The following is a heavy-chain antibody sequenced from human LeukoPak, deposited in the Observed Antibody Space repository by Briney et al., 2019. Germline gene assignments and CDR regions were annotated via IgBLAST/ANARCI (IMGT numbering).Heavy chain of an antibody. CDR1: GFTFSSYS. CDR3: AREYVWGSSRYLDY. V-gene: IGHV3-48*04. Sequence: GGSLRLSCAASGFTFSSYSINWVRQAPGKGLECVSFISSGSTTIFYADSVKGRFTISRDNAKNSLHLQLNSLRAEDTAVYYCAREYVWGSSRYLDYWGQGTLVTVSS. CDR2: ISSGSTTI. J-gene: IGHJ4*02. D-gene: IGHD3-16*02.